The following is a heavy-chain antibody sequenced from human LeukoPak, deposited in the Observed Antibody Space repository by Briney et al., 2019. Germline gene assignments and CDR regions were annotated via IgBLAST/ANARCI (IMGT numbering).Heavy chain of an antibody. D-gene: IGHD3-3*01. CDR2: ISSSSSYI. CDR3: ARDSTDFWSGYYNWFDY. Sequence: RSGGSLRLSCAASGFTFSSYSMNWVRQAPGKGLEWVSSISSSSSYIYYADSVKGRFTISRDNAKNSLYLQMNSLRAEDTAVYYCARDSTDFWSGYYNWFDYWGQGTLVTVSS. V-gene: IGHV3-21*01. J-gene: IGHJ5*01. CDR1: GFTFSSYS.